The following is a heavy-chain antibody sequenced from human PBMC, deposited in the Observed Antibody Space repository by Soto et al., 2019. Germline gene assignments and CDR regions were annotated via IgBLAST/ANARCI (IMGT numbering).Heavy chain of an antibody. J-gene: IGHJ6*03. V-gene: IGHV4-59*01. D-gene: IGHD3-3*01. CDR1: GGSISSYY. CDR2: IYYSGST. Sequence: LSLTCTVSGGSISSYYWSWIRQPPGKGLEWIGYIYYSGSTNYNPSLKSRVTISVDTSKNQFSLKLSSVTAADTAVYYCARTYYDFWSGYYYYSYYMDVWGKGTTVTVSS. CDR3: ARTYYDFWSGYYYYSYYMDV.